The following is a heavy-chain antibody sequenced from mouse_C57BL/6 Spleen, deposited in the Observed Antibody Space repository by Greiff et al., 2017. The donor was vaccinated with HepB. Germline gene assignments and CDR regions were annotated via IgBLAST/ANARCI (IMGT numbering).Heavy chain of an antibody. V-gene: IGHV3-6*01. CDR1: GYSITSGYY. CDR3: ARGRDWDWFAY. D-gene: IGHD4-1*01. CDR2: ISYDGSN. J-gene: IGHJ3*01. Sequence: EVQLKESGPGLVKPSQSLSLTCSVTGYSITSGYYWNWIRQFPGNKLEWMGYISYDGSNNYNPSLKNRISITRDTSKNQFFLKLNSVTTEDTATYYCARGRDWDWFAYWGQGTLVTVSA.